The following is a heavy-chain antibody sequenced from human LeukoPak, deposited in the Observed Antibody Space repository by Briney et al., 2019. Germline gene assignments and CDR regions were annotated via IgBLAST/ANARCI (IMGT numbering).Heavy chain of an antibody. V-gene: IGHV3-74*01. J-gene: IGHJ4*02. D-gene: IGHD1-26*01. CDR1: GFTFSSYW. CDR3: AREFIVAATTTYYLDY. CDR2: ISSDGSST. Sequence: GGSLRLSCAASGFTFSSYWMHWVRQAPGKGLVWVSRISSDGSSTTYADSVKGRFTISRDNAKNSLYLQMNSLRAEDTAVYYCAREFIVAATTTYYLDYWGQGTLVTVSS.